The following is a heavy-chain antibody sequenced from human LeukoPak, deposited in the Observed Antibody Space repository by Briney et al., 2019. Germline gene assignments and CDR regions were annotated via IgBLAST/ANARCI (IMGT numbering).Heavy chain of an antibody. J-gene: IGHJ4*02. D-gene: IGHD3-22*01. Sequence: GRSLTLSCAASGCTFSSYGMHWVRQPPGKGLEWVAVISYDGSNKYYADSVKGRFTISRDTSKNTLYLQMNSLRAEDTAVYYCAKDAYYYDSSGYFDYWGQGTLVTVSS. CDR1: GCTFSSYG. CDR3: AKDAYYYDSSGYFDY. CDR2: ISYDGSNK. V-gene: IGHV3-30*18.